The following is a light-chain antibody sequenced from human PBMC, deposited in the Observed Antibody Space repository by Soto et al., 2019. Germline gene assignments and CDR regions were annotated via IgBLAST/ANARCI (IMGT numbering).Light chain of an antibody. V-gene: IGKV1-39*01. CDR3: QQSYTTPFT. J-gene: IGKJ3*01. CDR2: EAS. CDR1: QSIRSY. Sequence: DIQMTQSPSSLSASVGDRVTITCRASQSIRSYLNWYQQKPEKAPELLIYEASSLQSGFPSRFSGSGSGTDFTLTISSLQPEDFATYYCQQSYTTPFTFGPGTKVDIK.